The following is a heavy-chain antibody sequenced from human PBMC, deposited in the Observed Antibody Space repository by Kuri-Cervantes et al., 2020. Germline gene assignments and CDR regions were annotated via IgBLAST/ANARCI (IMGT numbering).Heavy chain of an antibody. V-gene: IGHV4-34*01. J-gene: IGHJ4*02. D-gene: IGHD3-10*01. CDR1: GGSFSGYY. CDR3: AREGSHITMVRGVDY. CDR2: INHSGST. Sequence: SETLSLTCAVYGGSFSGYYWSWIRQPPGKGLEWIGEINHSGSTNYNPSLKSRVTISVDTSKNQFSLKLSSVTAADTAVYYCAREGSHITMVRGVDYWSQGTLVTVSS.